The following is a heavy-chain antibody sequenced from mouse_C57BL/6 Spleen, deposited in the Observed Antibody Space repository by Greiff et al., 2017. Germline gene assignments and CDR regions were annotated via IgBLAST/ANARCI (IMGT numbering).Heavy chain of an antibody. V-gene: IGHV14-4*01. Sequence: EVQLQQSGAELVRPGASVKLSCTASGFNIKDDYMHWVKQRPEQGLEWIGWIDPENGDTEYASKFQGKATITADTSSNTAYLQLSSLTSEDTAVYYCTTGGNYGDSFAYWGQGTLVTVSA. J-gene: IGHJ3*01. CDR2: IDPENGDT. D-gene: IGHD2-13*01. CDR1: GFNIKDDY. CDR3: TTGGNYGDSFAY.